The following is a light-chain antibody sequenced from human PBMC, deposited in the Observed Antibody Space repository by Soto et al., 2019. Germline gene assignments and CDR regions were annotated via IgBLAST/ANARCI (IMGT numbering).Light chain of an antibody. CDR2: EVS. Sequence: QSVLTQPVSVSGSPGQSVTISCTGTSSDIGSYKQVSWYQQYPGKAPKLMIYEVSDRPSGVSNRFSGSKSGNTASLTISGLQAEDEADYYCSSYASSRSYVFGTGTKVTVL. V-gene: IGLV2-14*03. CDR3: SSYASSRSYV. J-gene: IGLJ1*01. CDR1: SSDIGSYKQ.